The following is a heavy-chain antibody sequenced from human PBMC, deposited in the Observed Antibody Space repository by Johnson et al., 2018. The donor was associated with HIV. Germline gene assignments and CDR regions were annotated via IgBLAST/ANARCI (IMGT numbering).Heavy chain of an antibody. D-gene: IGHD3-10*01. J-gene: IGHJ3*02. CDR1: GFNVSSNY. CDR3: ARSRGPMRKDAFDI. CDR2: IYKGGSV. V-gene: IGHV3-66*01. Sequence: VQLVESGGGLVQPGGSLRLSCVVSGFNVSSNYMSWVRQAPGKGLEWVSVIYKGGSVYYVDSVKGRFIISRDNSKNTLYLQMNSLRVEDMAVYYCARSRGPMRKDAFDIWGQGTKVTVSS.